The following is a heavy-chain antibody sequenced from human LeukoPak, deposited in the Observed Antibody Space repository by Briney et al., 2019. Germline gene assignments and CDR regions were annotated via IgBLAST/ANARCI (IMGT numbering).Heavy chain of an antibody. CDR1: GYTFNSYG. V-gene: IGHV1-18*01. CDR3: ARVVGYYDSSGRGYYFDY. J-gene: IGHJ4*02. D-gene: IGHD3-22*01. CDR2: ISAYKGNT. Sequence: GASVKVSCKASGYTFNSYGISWVRQAPGQGLEWMGWISAYKGNTNYAQKFQGRVTMTTDTSTSTAYMELRSLRSDDTAVYYCARVVGYYDSSGRGYYFDYWGQGTLVTVSS.